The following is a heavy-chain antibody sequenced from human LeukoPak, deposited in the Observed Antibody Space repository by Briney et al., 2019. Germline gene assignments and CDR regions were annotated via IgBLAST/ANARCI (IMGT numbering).Heavy chain of an antibody. V-gene: IGHV3-23*01. CDR1: GFTFSSYA. Sequence: GGSLRLSCAASGFTFSSYAMSWVRQAPGKGLEWVSGISGSGDNTYYADSVKGRFTISRDNSKNTLYVQVNSLGTEDTAAYYCAKGSYYDSSGSFYFDNWGQGTLVTVSS. CDR3: AKGSYYDSSGSFYFDN. CDR2: ISGSGDNT. J-gene: IGHJ4*02. D-gene: IGHD3-22*01.